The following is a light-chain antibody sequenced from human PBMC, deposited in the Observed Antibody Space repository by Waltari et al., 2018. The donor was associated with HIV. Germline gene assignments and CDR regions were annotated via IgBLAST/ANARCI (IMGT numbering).Light chain of an antibody. V-gene: IGLV1-51*01. CDR2: DKS. CDR1: SSNIGKNS. Sequence: QSVLTQPPSVSAAPGQKVTISCSGGSSNIGKNSVSWYQKLPGTAPKLLIYDKSERPSGISDRFSGSKSGTSATLVITGLQTGDEADYFCGTWDGSLSVGHVLFGGGTTLTVL. J-gene: IGLJ2*01. CDR3: GTWDGSLSVGHVL.